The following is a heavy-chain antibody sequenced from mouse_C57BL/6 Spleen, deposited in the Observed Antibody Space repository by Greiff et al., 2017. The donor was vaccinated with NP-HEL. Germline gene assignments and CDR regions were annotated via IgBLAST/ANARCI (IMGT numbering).Heavy chain of an antibody. V-gene: IGHV14-2*01. CDR1: GFNIKDYY. CDR2: IDPEDGET. Sequence: VQLQQSGAELVKPGASVKLSCTASGFNIKDYYMHWVKQRTEQGLEWIGRIDPEDGETKYAPKFQGKATMTADTSSNTAYLQLSSLTSEDAAVYYCSRIGYDSSDGNDYWGQGTPLTVSA. J-gene: IGHJ2*01. CDR3: SRIGYDSSDGNDY. D-gene: IGHD1-1*01.